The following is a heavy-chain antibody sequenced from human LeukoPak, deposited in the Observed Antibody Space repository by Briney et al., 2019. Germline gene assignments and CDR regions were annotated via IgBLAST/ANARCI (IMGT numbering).Heavy chain of an antibody. V-gene: IGHV3-23*01. CDR1: GFTFDDYA. Sequence: SGRSLRLSCAASGFTFDDYAMHWVRQAPGKGLEWVSAISGSGGSTYYADSVRGRFTISRDNSKNTLYLQMNSLRAEDTAVYYCAKASVSTVTTGDFDYWGQGTLVTVSS. CDR3: AKASVSTVTTGDFDY. CDR2: ISGSGGST. J-gene: IGHJ4*02. D-gene: IGHD4-17*01.